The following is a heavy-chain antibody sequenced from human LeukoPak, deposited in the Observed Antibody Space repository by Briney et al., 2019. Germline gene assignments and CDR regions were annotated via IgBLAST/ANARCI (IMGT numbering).Heavy chain of an antibody. D-gene: IGHD3-22*01. Sequence: ASVNVSCKASGYTFGNYGIFWVRQAPGQGLEWMGWIGAYSGNTNYAQKLQGRVTMTTETSTSTAYMELESLRSDDTAVYYCAISQGSYYDTSGYLGGDYWGQGTLVTVSS. V-gene: IGHV1-18*01. CDR1: GYTFGNYG. CDR3: AISQGSYYDTSGYLGGDY. CDR2: IGAYSGNT. J-gene: IGHJ4*02.